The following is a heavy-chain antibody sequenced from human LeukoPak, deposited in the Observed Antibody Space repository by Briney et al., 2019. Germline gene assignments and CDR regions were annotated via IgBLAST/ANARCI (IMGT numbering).Heavy chain of an antibody. CDR2: ISSSGSSI. V-gene: IGHV3-48*03. D-gene: IGHD6-13*01. CDR1: GFTFSSYE. J-gene: IGHJ4*02. CDR3: ARGYSADY. Sequence: GGSLRLSCAASGFTFSSYEMNWVRQAPGKGLEWVSDISSSGSSIYYADSMKGRFTISRDNAKNSLYLQMNSLRAGDTAVYYCARGYSADYWGQGTLVTVSS.